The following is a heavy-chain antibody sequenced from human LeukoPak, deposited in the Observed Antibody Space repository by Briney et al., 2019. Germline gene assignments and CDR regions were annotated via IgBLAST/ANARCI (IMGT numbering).Heavy chain of an antibody. D-gene: IGHD6-13*01. Sequence: PGRSLRLSCAASGFTFSSYGMHWVRQAPGTGLEWVAVIWYDGSNKYYADSVKGRFTISRDNSKNTLYLQMNSLRAEDTAVYYCARDPTYGAAAGTFDYWGQGTLVTVSS. J-gene: IGHJ4*02. CDR2: IWYDGSNK. CDR1: GFTFSSYG. CDR3: ARDPTYGAAAGTFDY. V-gene: IGHV3-33*01.